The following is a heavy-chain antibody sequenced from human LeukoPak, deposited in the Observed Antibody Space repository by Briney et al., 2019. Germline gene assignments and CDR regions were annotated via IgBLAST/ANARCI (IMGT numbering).Heavy chain of an antibody. D-gene: IGHD5-24*01. J-gene: IGHJ4*02. V-gene: IGHV3-21*01. Sequence: GGSLGLSCAASGFTFSSYSMNWVRQAPGKGLEWVSSISSSSSYIYYADSVKGRFTISRDNAKNSLYLQMNSLRAEDTAVYYCASQMQRIDYWGQGTLVTVSS. CDR1: GFTFSSYS. CDR2: ISSSSSYI. CDR3: ASQMQRIDY.